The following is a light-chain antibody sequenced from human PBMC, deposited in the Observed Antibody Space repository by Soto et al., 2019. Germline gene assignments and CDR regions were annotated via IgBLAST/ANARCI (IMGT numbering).Light chain of an antibody. CDR1: PTIGDW. J-gene: IGKJ4*01. CDR2: MAS. CDR3: QQHGTYPLT. V-gene: IGKV1-5*03. Sequence: TVTCRARPTIGDWLAWFQQKAGKARKLLVLMASTLESGVPSRFRGTESGTEFTLTISSLQPDDYASYCCQQHGTYPLTLCGGTKVDIK.